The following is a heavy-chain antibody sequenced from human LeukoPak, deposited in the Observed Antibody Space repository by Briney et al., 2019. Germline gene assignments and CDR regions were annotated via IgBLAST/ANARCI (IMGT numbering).Heavy chain of an antibody. CDR3: ARGTPGGYDNFYD. V-gene: IGHV3-74*01. Sequence: PGGSLRLSCAASGFAFRNYWMHWVRQAPGKGLVWVSRIYSDGSSTGYADSVKGRFTISRDNAKNTLYLQMNSMRAEDAAVYYCARGTPGGYDNFYDWGQGTLVTFS. J-gene: IGHJ4*02. CDR2: IYSDGSST. D-gene: IGHD5-12*01. CDR1: GFAFRNYW.